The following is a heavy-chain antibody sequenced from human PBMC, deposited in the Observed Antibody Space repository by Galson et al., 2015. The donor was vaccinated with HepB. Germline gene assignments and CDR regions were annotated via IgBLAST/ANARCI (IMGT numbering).Heavy chain of an antibody. CDR3: TPYQLPGH. J-gene: IGHJ4*02. CDR2: IKRKSEGGTT. Sequence: SLRLSCAAYGFTFSDTWMSWVRQAPGKGLEWVGRIKRKSEGGTTDYAAPVKGRFTISRGDSKNTLYLHMNSLKTDDTAVYYCTPYQLPGHWGQGTLVPAPS. CDR1: GFTFSDTW. V-gene: IGHV3-15*05. D-gene: IGHD2-2*01.